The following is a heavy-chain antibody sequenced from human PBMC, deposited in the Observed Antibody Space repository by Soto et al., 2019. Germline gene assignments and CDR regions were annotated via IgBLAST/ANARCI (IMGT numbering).Heavy chain of an antibody. CDR3: ARAYSGYHPGLLGSGF. CDR2: ISYHGRKT. J-gene: IGHJ4*02. V-gene: IGHV3-30*04. CDR1: GVTFSSYA. Sequence: QVQLVESGGSGVQPGRSLRLSCAASGVTFSSYAMHWVRQAPGKGLEWVAVISYHGRKTYYADSVKGRFTISRDNSNNMLYLQMSSLRDEDTGLYYCARAYSGYHPGLLGSGFWGQGTLVIVSS. D-gene: IGHD5-12*01.